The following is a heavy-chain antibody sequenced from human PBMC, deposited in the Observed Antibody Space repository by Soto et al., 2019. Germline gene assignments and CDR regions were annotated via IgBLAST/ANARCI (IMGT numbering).Heavy chain of an antibody. CDR3: ATDRYSSLFSRSLLHHYLLSV. CDR2: IYSGGST. V-gene: IGHV3-66*01. CDR1: GFSVSSNY. J-gene: IGHJ6*02. D-gene: IGHD1-26*01. Sequence: GGSLRLSCSASGFSVSSNYMSWVRQAPGKGLEGVSVIYSGGSTYYADSVKRTFTISSDNSKNTLYLHMNSLRSDDTPVYYCATDRYSSLFSRSLLHHYLLSVSAQGSTVTVSS.